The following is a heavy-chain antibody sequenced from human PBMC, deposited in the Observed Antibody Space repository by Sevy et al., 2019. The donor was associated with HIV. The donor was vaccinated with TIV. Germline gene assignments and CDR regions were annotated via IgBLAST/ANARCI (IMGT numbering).Heavy chain of an antibody. CDR3: AKDRCTGDVCENYYYASDI. D-gene: IGHD2-8*02. V-gene: IGHV3-30*18. Sequence: GGSLRLSCPASGFTFDSYAMHWVRQAPGKGLEWVAVISKDGRTKYYAESVKGRFTISRDNSKNTLNLQIDSLRAEDTAVFYCAKDRCTGDVCENYYYASDIWGQGTTVTVSS. J-gene: IGHJ6*02. CDR1: GFTFDSYA. CDR2: ISKDGRTK.